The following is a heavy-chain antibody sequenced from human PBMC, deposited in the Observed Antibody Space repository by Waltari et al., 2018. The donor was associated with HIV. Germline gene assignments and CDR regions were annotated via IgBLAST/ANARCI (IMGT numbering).Heavy chain of an antibody. V-gene: IGHV5-51*03. CDR1: RYTFTKYW. J-gene: IGHJ3*02. D-gene: IGHD3-22*01. CDR2: IYPFDSDT. Sequence: EVQLVQSGAEGRKSGESLKISCKSSRYTFTKYWLPRVRPMSGEGLEWMGIIYPFDSDTRYNPSFEGQITISADKSLATAYLEWSNLNASDAAIYYCARLFYYDTTGYINNAFDIWGQGTVVTVS. CDR3: ARLFYYDTTGYINNAFDI.